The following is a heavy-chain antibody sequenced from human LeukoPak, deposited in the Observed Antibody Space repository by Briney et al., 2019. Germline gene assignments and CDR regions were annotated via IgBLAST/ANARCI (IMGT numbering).Heavy chain of an antibody. Sequence: RPGGSLRLSCAASGFTVSSNYMSWVRQAPGKGLEWVSVIYSGGSTYYADSVKGRFTISRDNSKNTLYLQMNSLRAEDTAVYYCASPYYYASGSFDVWGQGTLVTVSS. CDR3: ASPYYYASGSFDV. CDR2: IYSGGST. V-gene: IGHV3-66*01. J-gene: IGHJ4*02. D-gene: IGHD3-10*01. CDR1: GFTVSSNY.